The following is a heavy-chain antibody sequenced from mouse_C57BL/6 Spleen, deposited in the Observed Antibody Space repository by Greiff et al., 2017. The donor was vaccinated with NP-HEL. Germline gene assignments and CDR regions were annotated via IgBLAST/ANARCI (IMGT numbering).Heavy chain of an antibody. CDR1: GYTFTGYW. J-gene: IGHJ2*01. Sequence: QVQLKQSGAELMKPGASVKLSCKATGYTFTGYWIEWVKQRPGHGLEWIGEILPGSGSTNYNEKFKGKATFTADTSSNTAYMQLSSLTTEDSAIYYCARQDYDGYYKRDFDYWGQGTTLTVSS. CDR2: ILPGSGST. CDR3: ARQDYDGYYKRDFDY. V-gene: IGHV1-9*01. D-gene: IGHD2-3*01.